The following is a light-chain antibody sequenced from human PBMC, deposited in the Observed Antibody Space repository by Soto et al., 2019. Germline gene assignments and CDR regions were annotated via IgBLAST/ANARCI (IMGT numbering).Light chain of an antibody. CDR1: QDISNY. Sequence: DIQMTQSPSSLSASVGDRVTITCQASQDISNYLNWYQQKPGKAPKLLIYDASNLETGVPSRFSGSGSGTDFTFTISSLQTEDIATYYCQQYDNLPITFSQGTRLEIK. V-gene: IGKV1-33*01. J-gene: IGKJ5*01. CDR3: QQYDNLPIT. CDR2: DAS.